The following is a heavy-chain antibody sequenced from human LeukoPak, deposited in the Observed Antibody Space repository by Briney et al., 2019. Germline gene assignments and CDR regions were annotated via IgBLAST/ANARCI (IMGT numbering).Heavy chain of an antibody. Sequence: PSETLSLTCTVSGGSISSSSYYWGWIRQPPGKGLEWIGSIYYSGSTYYNPSLKSRVIISVDTSKNHFSLKLSSVTAADTAVFFCARLAAGIAVAVHPFDTWGQGTLVTVS. D-gene: IGHD6-19*01. CDR3: ARLAAGIAVAVHPFDT. J-gene: IGHJ3*02. CDR2: IYYSGST. CDR1: GGSISSSSYY. V-gene: IGHV4-39*02.